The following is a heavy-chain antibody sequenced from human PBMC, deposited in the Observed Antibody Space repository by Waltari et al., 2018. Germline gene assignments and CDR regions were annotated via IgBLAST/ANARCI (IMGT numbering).Heavy chain of an antibody. J-gene: IGHJ6*03. CDR3: ARAQVATHPRTYYYYYMDV. Sequence: QVQLVQSGAEVKKPGASVKVSCKASGYTFTSYYMHWVRQAPGQGLEWMGIINPSGGSTSYAQKFQGRVTMTRDTSTSTVYMELSSLRSEDTAVYYCARAQVATHPRTYYYYYMDVWGKGTTVTVSS. D-gene: IGHD5-12*01. CDR2: INPSGGST. CDR1: GYTFTSYY. V-gene: IGHV1-46*01.